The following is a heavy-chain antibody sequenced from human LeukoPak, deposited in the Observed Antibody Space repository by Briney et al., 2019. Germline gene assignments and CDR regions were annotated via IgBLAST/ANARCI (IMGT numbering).Heavy chain of an antibody. CDR3: AREPTSGREPTSGRPLEY. D-gene: IGHD5-12*01. CDR1: GGSISGYF. CDR2: IYSSGSN. J-gene: IGHJ4*02. V-gene: IGHV4-4*07. Sequence: PSETLSLTRTVSGGSISGYFWTWIRQPAGKGLEWVGRIYSSGSNNYNPSLKSRVTMSLDTSKNHFSLNLTSVTAADTAVYYCAREPTSGREPTSGRPLEYWGQGTLVTVSS.